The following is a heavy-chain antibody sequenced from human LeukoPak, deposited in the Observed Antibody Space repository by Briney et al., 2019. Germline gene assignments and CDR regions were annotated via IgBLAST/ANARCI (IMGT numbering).Heavy chain of an antibody. V-gene: IGHV1-69*04. Sequence: GASVKVSCKASGGTFSSYAISWVRQAPGRGLEWMGRIIPILGIANYAQKFQGRVTITADKSTSTAYMELSSLRSEDTAVYYCARERESPHSLDAFDIWGQGTMVTVSS. CDR1: GGTFSSYA. CDR3: ARERESPHSLDAFDI. J-gene: IGHJ3*02. CDR2: IIPILGIA.